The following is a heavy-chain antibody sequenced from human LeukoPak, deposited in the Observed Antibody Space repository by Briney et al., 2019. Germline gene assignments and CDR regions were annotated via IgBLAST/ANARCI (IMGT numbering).Heavy chain of an antibody. CDR2: IYYSGST. Sequence: SETLSLTCTVSGGSISRSSYYWGWIRQPPGKGLEWIGYIYYSGSTNYNPSLKSRVTISVDTSKNQFSLKLSSVTAADTALYYCARYHCSSTSCQWEYFDYWGQGTLVTVSS. V-gene: IGHV4-61*05. CDR1: GGSISRSSYY. CDR3: ARYHCSSTSCQWEYFDY. J-gene: IGHJ4*02. D-gene: IGHD2-2*01.